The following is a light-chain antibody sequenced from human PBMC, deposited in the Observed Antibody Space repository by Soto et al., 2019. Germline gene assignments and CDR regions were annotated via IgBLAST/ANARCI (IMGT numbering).Light chain of an antibody. CDR3: CSYAGRSTYYV. CDR2: EGT. CDR1: SSDVGSYNL. Sequence: QSVLTQPASVSGSPGQPITISCTGTSSDVGSYNLVSWYQQYPDKAPKLMIYEGTKRPSGVSNRFSGSKPGNTASLTIAGLQAEDEADYYCCSYAGRSTYYVFGTGTKVTVL. J-gene: IGLJ1*01. V-gene: IGLV2-23*01.